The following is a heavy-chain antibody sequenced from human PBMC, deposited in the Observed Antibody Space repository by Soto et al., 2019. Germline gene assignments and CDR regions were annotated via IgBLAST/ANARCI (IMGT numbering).Heavy chain of an antibody. V-gene: IGHV3-30-3*01. CDR1: GFTFSSYA. J-gene: IGHJ4*02. CDR3: AGAEVDY. Sequence: QVQLVESGGGVVQPGRSLRLSCAASGFTFSSYAMHWVRQAPGKGLEWVAVISYDGSNKYYADSVKGRFTISRDNSKNPLYLQMNSLRAEDTAVYYCAGAEVDYWGQGTLVTVSS. CDR2: ISYDGSNK.